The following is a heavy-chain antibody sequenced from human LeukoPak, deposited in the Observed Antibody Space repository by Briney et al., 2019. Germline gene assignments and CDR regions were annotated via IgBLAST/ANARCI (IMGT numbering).Heavy chain of an antibody. V-gene: IGHV3-53*01. Sequence: GGSLRLSCVASGFIVSNNYMSWVRQAPGKGLEWVSVLYNAGSTYYADSVKGRFTISRDNSKNTLYLQMNSLSAEDTAVYYCARGHGSGSYGNGMDVWGQGTTVTVSS. D-gene: IGHD3-10*01. CDR2: LYNAGST. J-gene: IGHJ6*02. CDR1: GFIVSNNY. CDR3: ARGHGSGSYGNGMDV.